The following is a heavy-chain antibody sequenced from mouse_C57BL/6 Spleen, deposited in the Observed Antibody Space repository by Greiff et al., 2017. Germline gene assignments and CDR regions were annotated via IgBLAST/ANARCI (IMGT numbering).Heavy chain of an antibody. D-gene: IGHD1-1*01. CDR2: INPNNGGT. V-gene: IGHV1-22*01. CDR3: ARGGTVVPYYFDY. CDR1: GYTFTDYN. J-gene: IGHJ2*01. Sequence: VQLQQSGPELVKPGASVKMSCKASGYTFTDYNMHWVKQSHGKSLEWIGYINPNNGGTSYNQKFKGKATLTVNKSSSTAYMELRSLTSEDSAVYYCARGGTVVPYYFDYWGQGTTLTVSS.